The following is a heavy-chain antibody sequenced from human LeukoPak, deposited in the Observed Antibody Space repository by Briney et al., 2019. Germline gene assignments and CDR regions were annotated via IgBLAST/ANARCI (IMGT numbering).Heavy chain of an antibody. Sequence: ASVKVSCKASGYSFTNYAMNWVRQAPGQGLEWMGWIHPSTGNPTYAQGFTGRFVFSLDTSVSTTYLQISSLKAEDTAVYFCARAFQSLGGLSLPDYWGQGTLVTVSS. V-gene: IGHV7-4-1*02. CDR3: ARAFQSLGGLSLPDY. CDR2: IHPSTGNP. D-gene: IGHD3-16*02. CDR1: GYSFTNYA. J-gene: IGHJ4*02.